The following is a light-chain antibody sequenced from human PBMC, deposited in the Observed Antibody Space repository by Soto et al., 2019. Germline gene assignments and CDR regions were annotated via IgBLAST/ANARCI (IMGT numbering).Light chain of an antibody. CDR3: QHRTNWPPFT. CDR1: QSVDNY. V-gene: IGKV3-11*01. CDR2: GAS. J-gene: IGKJ3*01. Sequence: EIVLTQSPAALSLSPGERATLSCRASQSVDNYLAWYQQKPGQAPRLLIYGASNRATGIPARFSGSGSGTDFTLTISSLEPEDFAVYYCQHRTNWPPFTFGPGTKVDIK.